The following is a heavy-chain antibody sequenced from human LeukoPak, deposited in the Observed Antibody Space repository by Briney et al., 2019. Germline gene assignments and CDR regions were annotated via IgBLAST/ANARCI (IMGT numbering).Heavy chain of an antibody. Sequence: PSETLSLTCTVPGGSISSGGYYWSWIRQHPGKGLEWIGYIHYSGSTYYNPSLKSRVTISVDTSKNQFSLKLSSVTAADTAVYYCARAAIEYSSSSPLQHWGQGTLVTVSS. V-gene: IGHV4-31*03. CDR2: IHYSGST. J-gene: IGHJ1*01. D-gene: IGHD6-6*01. CDR3: ARAAIEYSSSSPLQH. CDR1: GGSISSGGYY.